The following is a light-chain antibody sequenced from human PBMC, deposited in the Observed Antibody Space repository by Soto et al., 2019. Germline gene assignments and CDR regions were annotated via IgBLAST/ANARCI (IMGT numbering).Light chain of an antibody. V-gene: IGLV2-8*01. CDR2: EVS. Sequence: LTQPPYASGSPGQSVTISCTGTSFDVGGYNYVSWYQQHPGKAPQVLMYEVSKRPSGVPDRFSGSKSGNTASLTVSGLQAEDEADYYCSAYAGSPYLYVFGSGTKVTVL. CDR3: SAYAGSPYLYV. J-gene: IGLJ1*01. CDR1: SFDVGGYNY.